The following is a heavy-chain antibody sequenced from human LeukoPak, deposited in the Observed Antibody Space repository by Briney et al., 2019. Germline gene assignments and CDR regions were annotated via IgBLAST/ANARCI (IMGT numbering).Heavy chain of an antibody. Sequence: SETLSLTCTVSDGSISNYYWSWIRQPPGKGLEWLGYIYYSGSTNYNPSLKSRVTISVDTSKSQFSLRLSSVTAADTAVYYCARMSGPYYYVSSGYYLGYFDNWGQGTLVTVSS. D-gene: IGHD3-22*01. J-gene: IGHJ4*02. V-gene: IGHV4-59*08. CDR1: DGSISNYY. CDR3: ARMSGPYYYVSSGYYLGYFDN. CDR2: IYYSGST.